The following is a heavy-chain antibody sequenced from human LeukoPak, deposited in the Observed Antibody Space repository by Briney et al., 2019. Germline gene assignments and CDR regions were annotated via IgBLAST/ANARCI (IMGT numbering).Heavy chain of an antibody. J-gene: IGHJ4*02. D-gene: IGHD3-10*01. V-gene: IGHV4-28*01. Sequence: PSETLSVTCAVSGSSISNNALWGWIRQPPGKGLEWIGYIYHSGSTYYNPSLKSRVTMSADTSKNQFSLKLTSVTAVDTAVYYCARMVSGSGTYYFDSWGQGTLVTVSS. CDR3: ARMVSGSGTYYFDS. CDR1: GSSISNNAL. CDR2: IYHSGST.